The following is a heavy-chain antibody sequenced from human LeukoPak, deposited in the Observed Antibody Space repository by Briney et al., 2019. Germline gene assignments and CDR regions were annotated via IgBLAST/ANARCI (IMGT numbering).Heavy chain of an antibody. V-gene: IGHV3-48*03. J-gene: IGHJ4*02. CDR2: ISSSGSTI. D-gene: IGHD6-13*01. Sequence: PGGSLRLSCAASGFTFSSYEMNWVRQAPGKGLEWVSYISSSGSTIYYADSVKGRFTISRDNAKNSLYLQMNSLRAEDTALYYCARGLPRSPIAAAGTGDYFDYWGQGTLVTVSS. CDR3: ARGLPRSPIAAAGTGDYFDY. CDR1: GFTFSSYE.